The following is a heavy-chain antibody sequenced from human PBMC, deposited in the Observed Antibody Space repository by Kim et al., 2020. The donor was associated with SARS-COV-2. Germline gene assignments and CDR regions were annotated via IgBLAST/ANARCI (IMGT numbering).Heavy chain of an antibody. CDR3: AKFDFDY. J-gene: IGHJ4*02. V-gene: IGHV3-30*02. Sequence: DGSNKYYADSVKGRFTISRDNSKNTLYLQMNSLRAEDTAVYYCAKFDFDYWGQGTLVTVSS. CDR2: DGSNK.